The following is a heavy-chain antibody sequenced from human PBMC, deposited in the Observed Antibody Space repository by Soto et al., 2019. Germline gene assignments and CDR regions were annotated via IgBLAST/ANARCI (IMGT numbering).Heavy chain of an antibody. CDR1: GGSISSYY. J-gene: IGHJ6*02. D-gene: IGHD5-18*01. CDR3: AREGLPHYYYGMDV. CDR2: IYYSGST. V-gene: IGHV4-59*01. Sequence: PSETLSLTCTVSGGSISSYYWSWIRQPPGKGLEWIGYIYYSGSTNYNPSLKSRVTISVDTSKNQFSLKLSSVTAADTAVYYCAREGLPHYYYGMDVWGQGTTVTVSS.